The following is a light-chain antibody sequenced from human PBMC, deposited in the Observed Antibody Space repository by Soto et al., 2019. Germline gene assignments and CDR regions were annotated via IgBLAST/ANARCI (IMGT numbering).Light chain of an antibody. CDR3: QQYGNSRT. CDR1: QSVSSSY. Sequence: EIVLTQSPGTLSLSPGERATLSCRASQSVSSSYLAWYQQKLGQAPRLLIYGASTRATGIPDGFSGSGSGTDFTLTISRLEPEDFAVYYCQQYGNSRTFGQGTKVDIK. V-gene: IGKV3-20*01. J-gene: IGKJ1*01. CDR2: GAS.